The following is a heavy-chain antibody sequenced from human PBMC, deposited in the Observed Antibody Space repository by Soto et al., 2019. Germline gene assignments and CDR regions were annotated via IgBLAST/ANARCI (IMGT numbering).Heavy chain of an antibody. CDR2: ISAYNGDT. CDR1: GYTFTSYG. CDR3: ARDLRGGSSLGY. V-gene: IGHV1-18*01. D-gene: IGHD1-26*01. Sequence: QVQLVQSGAEVKKPGASVKVSCKASGYTFTSYGISWVRQAPGQGLGWMGWISAYNGDTNYAQKLQGRVTMTTDTSTGTSYMELRRLRSGDTAVYDCARDLRGGSSLGYWGQGTLGTVSS. J-gene: IGHJ4*02.